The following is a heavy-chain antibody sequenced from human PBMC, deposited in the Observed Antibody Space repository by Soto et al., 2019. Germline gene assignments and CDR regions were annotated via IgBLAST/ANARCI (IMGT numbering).Heavy chain of an antibody. CDR1: GFTVSSNY. CDR3: ARVSSGWYGPYFDY. CDR2: IYSGGST. V-gene: IGHV3-53*01. J-gene: IGHJ4*02. D-gene: IGHD6-19*01. Sequence: GGSLRLSCAASGFTVSSNYMSWVRQAPGKGLEWVSVIYSGGSTYYADSVKGQFTISRDNSKNTLYLQMNSLRAEDTAVYYCARVSSGWYGPYFDYWGQGTLVTVSS.